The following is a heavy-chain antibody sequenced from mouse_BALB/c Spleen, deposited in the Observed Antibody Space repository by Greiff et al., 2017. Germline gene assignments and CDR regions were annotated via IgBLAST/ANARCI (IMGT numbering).Heavy chain of an antibody. V-gene: IGHV3-6*02. CDR1: GYSITSGYY. CDR3: ARESDGDYVGY. CDR2: ISYDGSN. D-gene: IGHD2-3*01. Sequence: EVQLVESGPGLVQPSQSLSLTCSVTGYSITSGYYWTWLRQFPGNKLEWMGYISYDGSNNYNPSLKNRISITLDTSKNLVFLNLNSVTTEYTATYYCARESDGDYVGYWGQGTTLTVSS. J-gene: IGHJ2*01.